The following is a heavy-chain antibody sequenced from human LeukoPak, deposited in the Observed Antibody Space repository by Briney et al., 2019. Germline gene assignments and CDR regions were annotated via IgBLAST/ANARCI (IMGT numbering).Heavy chain of an antibody. J-gene: IGHJ4*02. CDR3: ARETRGYSYGFDY. V-gene: IGHV4-59*01. CDR1: GGSISSYY. D-gene: IGHD5-18*01. Sequence: SETLSPTCTVSGGSISSYYWSWIRQPPGKGLEWIGYIYYSGSTNYNPSLKSRVTISVDTSKNQFSLKLSSVTAADTAVYYCARETRGYSYGFDYWGQGTLVTVSS. CDR2: IYYSGST.